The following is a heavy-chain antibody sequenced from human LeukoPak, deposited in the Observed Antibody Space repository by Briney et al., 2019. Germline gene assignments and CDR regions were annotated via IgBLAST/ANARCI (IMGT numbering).Heavy chain of an antibody. CDR2: ISAYNGNT. CDR3: ARDTPEYYGSGSYFDY. Sequence: SVKVSCKASGYTFTSYGISWVRQAPGQGLEWMGWISAYNGNTNYAQKLQGRVTMTTDTSTSTAYMELRSLRSDDTAVYYCARDTPEYYGSGSYFDYWGQGTLVTVSS. V-gene: IGHV1-18*01. D-gene: IGHD3-10*01. J-gene: IGHJ4*02. CDR1: GYTFTSYG.